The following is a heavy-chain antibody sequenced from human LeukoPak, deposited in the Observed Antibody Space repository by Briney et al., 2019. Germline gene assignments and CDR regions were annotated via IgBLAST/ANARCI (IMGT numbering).Heavy chain of an antibody. CDR2: IYHSGST. V-gene: IGHV4-38-2*01. CDR1: GYSISSGYY. D-gene: IGHD1-1*01. Sequence: SETLSLTCAVSGYSISSGYYWGWIRQPPGKGLEWIGSIYHSGSTYYNPSLKSRVTISVDTSKNQFSLKLSSETAADTAVYYCARARTSTNFLDYWGQGTLVTVSS. CDR3: ARARTSTNFLDY. J-gene: IGHJ4*02.